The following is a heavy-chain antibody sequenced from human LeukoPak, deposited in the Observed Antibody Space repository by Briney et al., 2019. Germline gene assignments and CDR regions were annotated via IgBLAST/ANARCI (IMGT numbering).Heavy chain of an antibody. V-gene: IGHV3-74*01. CDR2: INTDVSTT. Sequence: PGGSLRLSCAASGVTFSNSWMHWVRQAPGKGLVWVSHINTDVSTTSYADSVKGRFTISRDNAKNTLYLQMNSLRAEDTAVYYCARGLVYYFDYWGQGTLVTVSS. CDR1: GVTFSNSW. CDR3: ARGLVYYFDY. D-gene: IGHD2-8*02. J-gene: IGHJ4*02.